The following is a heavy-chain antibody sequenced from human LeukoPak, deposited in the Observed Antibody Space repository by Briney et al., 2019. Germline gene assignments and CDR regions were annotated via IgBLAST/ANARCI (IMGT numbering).Heavy chain of an antibody. CDR1: GFTFSSYA. V-gene: IGHV3-23*01. Sequence: VQPGGSLRLSCAASGFTFSSYAMGWVRQAPGKGLEWVSAISVSGAGTYYADSVKGRFTISRDNSKNTLYLQMNSLRAEDTAVYYCAKTEASSGYYPQWNYYGMDVWGQGTTVTVSS. D-gene: IGHD3-22*01. CDR2: ISVSGAGT. CDR3: AKTEASSGYYPQWNYYGMDV. J-gene: IGHJ6*02.